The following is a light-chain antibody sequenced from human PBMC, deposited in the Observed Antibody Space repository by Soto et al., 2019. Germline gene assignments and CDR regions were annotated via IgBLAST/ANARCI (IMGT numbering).Light chain of an antibody. CDR1: QDISNY. Sequence: DIQMTQSPSSLSASVGDRVTITCQASQDISNYLNWYQQKPGKAPKLLIYDASNLETGVPSRFSGSGSGTDFTFTISSLQPEDIATYYCQQSYSTLSITFGQGTRLEIK. CDR2: DAS. J-gene: IGKJ5*01. CDR3: QQSYSTLSIT. V-gene: IGKV1-33*01.